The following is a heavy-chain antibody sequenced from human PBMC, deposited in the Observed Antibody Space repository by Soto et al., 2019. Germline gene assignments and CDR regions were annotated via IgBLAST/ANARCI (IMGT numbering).Heavy chain of an antibody. CDR3: ARGTVVVPAYYMDV. D-gene: IGHD2-2*01. CDR1: GGSFSGYY. Sequence: SETLSLTCAVYGGSFSGYYWSWIRQPPGKGLEWIGEINHSGSTNYNPSLKSRVTISVDTSKNQFSLKLSSVTAADTAVYYCARGTVVVPAYYMDVWGKGNTVTVS. CDR2: INHSGST. J-gene: IGHJ6*03. V-gene: IGHV4-34*01.